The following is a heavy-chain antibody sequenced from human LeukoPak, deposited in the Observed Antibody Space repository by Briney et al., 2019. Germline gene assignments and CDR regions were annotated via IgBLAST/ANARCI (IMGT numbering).Heavy chain of an antibody. J-gene: IGHJ4*02. D-gene: IGHD2-2*01. V-gene: IGHV1-2*02. CDR1: GYTFTGYY. Sequence: ASVKVSCKASGYTFTGYYMHWVRQAPGQGLEWMGWINPNSGGTNYAQKFQGRVTMTRDTSISTAYMELSRLRSDDTAVYYCARSASCCYPGDYWGQETLVTVSS. CDR2: INPNSGGT. CDR3: ARSASCCYPGDY.